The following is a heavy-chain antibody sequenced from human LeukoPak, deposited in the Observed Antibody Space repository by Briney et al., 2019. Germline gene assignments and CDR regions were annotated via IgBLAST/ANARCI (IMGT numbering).Heavy chain of an antibody. D-gene: IGHD6-19*01. J-gene: IGHJ4*02. CDR2: IKQDGSEQ. CDR3: ARESAGGPDY. Sequence: GGSLRLSCAASGFTLSSHWMSWVRQAPGKGLEWVANIKQDGSEQYYVDSVGGRFTISRDNAKNSLYLQMNSLTAEDTAIYYCARESAGGPDYWGQGTLVTVSS. CDR1: GFTLSSHW. V-gene: IGHV3-7*05.